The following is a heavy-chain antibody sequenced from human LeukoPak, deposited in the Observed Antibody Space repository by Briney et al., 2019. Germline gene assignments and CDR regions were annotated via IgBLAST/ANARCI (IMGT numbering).Heavy chain of an antibody. V-gene: IGHV4-59*08. Sequence: SETLSLTCTVSGGSISSYYWSWIRQPPGKGLEWIGYIYYSGSTNYNPSLKSRVTISVDTSKNQFSLKLSSVTAADTAVYYCARHWGDGYTLGFDYWGQGTPVTVSS. CDR1: GGSISSYY. CDR2: IYYSGST. CDR3: ARHWGDGYTLGFDY. D-gene: IGHD5-24*01. J-gene: IGHJ4*02.